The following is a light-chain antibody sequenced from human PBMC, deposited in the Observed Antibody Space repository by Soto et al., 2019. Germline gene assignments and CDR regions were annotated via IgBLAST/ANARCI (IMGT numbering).Light chain of an antibody. V-gene: IGLV1-44*01. CDR2: SNN. J-gene: IGLJ1*01. CDR1: SSNIGSNT. CDR3: AAWDDSLNGLV. Sequence: QSVLTQPPSASGTPGQRVTISCSGSSSNIGSNTVNWYQQLPGTATKLLIYSNNQRPSGVPDRFSGSKSGTSASLAISGLQSEDEADYYCAAWDDSLNGLVFGPGTKLTVL.